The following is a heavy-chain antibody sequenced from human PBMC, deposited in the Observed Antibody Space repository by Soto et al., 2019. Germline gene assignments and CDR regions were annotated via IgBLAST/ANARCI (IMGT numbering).Heavy chain of an antibody. CDR2: ISYDGSNK. V-gene: IGHV3-30*18. D-gene: IGHD3-22*01. CDR3: AKALLHSSGYYLHYYGMDV. CDR1: GFTFSSYG. J-gene: IGHJ6*02. Sequence: GGSLRLSCAASGFTFSSYGMHWVRQAPGKGLEWVAVISYDGSNKYYADSVKGRFTISRDNSKNTLYLQMNSLRAEDTAVYYCAKALLHSSGYYLHYYGMDVWGQGTTVTVSS.